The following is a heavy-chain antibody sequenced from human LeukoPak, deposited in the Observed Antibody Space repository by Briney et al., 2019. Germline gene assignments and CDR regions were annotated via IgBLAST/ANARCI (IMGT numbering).Heavy chain of an antibody. CDR3: AKGVALAEYYYDSSGYQPPPDY. V-gene: IGHV3-7*03. J-gene: IGHJ4*02. Sequence: GGSLRLSCAAAGFTFSSYWMTWVRQGPGKGLEWVANIKPDGSLIYYVDSVKGRFTISRDNAKNSLYLQMNSLRAEDTAVYYCAKGVALAEYYYDSSGYQPPPDYWGQGTLVTVSS. D-gene: IGHD3-22*01. CDR2: IKPDGSLI. CDR1: GFTFSSYW.